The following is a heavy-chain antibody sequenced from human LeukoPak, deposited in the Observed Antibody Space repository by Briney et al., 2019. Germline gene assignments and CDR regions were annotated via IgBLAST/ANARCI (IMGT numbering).Heavy chain of an antibody. D-gene: IGHD4-17*01. CDR1: GFTFSSYT. Sequence: GGSLRLSCAASGFTFSSYTMHWVRQAPGKGLEWVSCISTGSSYIYYADSVKGRFTISRDNAKNSLYLQMNSLSAEDTAVYYCARGGSTTTMTTDFDYWGQGTLVTVSS. CDR2: ISTGSSYI. CDR3: ARGGSTTTMTTDFDY. V-gene: IGHV3-21*01. J-gene: IGHJ4*02.